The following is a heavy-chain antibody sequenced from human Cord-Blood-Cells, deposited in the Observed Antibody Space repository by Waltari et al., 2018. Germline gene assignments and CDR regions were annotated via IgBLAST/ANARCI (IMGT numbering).Heavy chain of an antibody. CDR2: INPNSGGT. J-gene: IGHJ4*02. D-gene: IGHD6-13*01. V-gene: IGHV1-2*06. Sequence: QVQLVQSGAAVKKPGASVRVSCKASGYTFTGYYMHWVRQAPGQGLEWMGRINPNSGGTNYAQKFQGRVTMTRDTSISTAYMELSRLRSDDTAVYYCARLIAAAGTSDYWGQGTLVTVSS. CDR3: ARLIAAAGTSDY. CDR1: GYTFTGYY.